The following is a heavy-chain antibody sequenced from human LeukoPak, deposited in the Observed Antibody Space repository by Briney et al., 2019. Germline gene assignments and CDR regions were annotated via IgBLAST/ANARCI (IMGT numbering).Heavy chain of an antibody. CDR1: GFTFSSYS. CDR3: AKDKSGSLDY. CDR2: ISSSSSYI. Sequence: GGSLRLSCAASGFTFSSYSMNWVRQAPGKGLEWVSSISSSSSYIYYADSVKGRFTISRDNAKNSLYLQMNSLRAEDMALYYGAKDKSGSLDYWGQGTLVTVSS. D-gene: IGHD1-26*01. V-gene: IGHV3-21*04. J-gene: IGHJ4*02.